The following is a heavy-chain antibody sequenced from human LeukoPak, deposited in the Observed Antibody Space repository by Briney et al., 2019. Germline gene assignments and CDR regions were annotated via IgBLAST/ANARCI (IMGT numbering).Heavy chain of an antibody. CDR3: ARDRNWGAYDT. Sequence: GGSLRLSCAASGFSFSSYGMNWVRQTPGKGLEWVSGIGGSGGFHTYYADSVRGRFTISRDNSRNTLYVQMNSLRAEDTAVYYCARDRNWGAYDTWGQGTMVTVSS. CDR1: GFSFSSYG. D-gene: IGHD7-27*01. CDR2: IGGSGGFHT. J-gene: IGHJ3*02. V-gene: IGHV3-23*01.